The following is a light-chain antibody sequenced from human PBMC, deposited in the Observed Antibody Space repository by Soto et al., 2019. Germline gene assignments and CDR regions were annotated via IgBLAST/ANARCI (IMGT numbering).Light chain of an antibody. V-gene: IGKV3-20*01. CDR3: KQYGSSPT. CDR2: GAS. J-gene: IGKJ4*01. CDR1: RPVVRQY. Sequence: EIVLTQSPDALSLSPGERVSLSCRASRPVVRQYIAWYHQKPGQAPRLLIYGASSRATGIQDRFSGSGSGTEFTLTIRRLEPEDFAVYYCKQYGSSPTCGGGTKVDIK.